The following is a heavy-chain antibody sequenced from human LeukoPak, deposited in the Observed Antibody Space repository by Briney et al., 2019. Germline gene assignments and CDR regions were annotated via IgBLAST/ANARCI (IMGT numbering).Heavy chain of an antibody. J-gene: IGHJ6*03. CDR1: GYTLTELS. Sequence: ASVKVSCKVSGYTLTELSMDWVRQAPGKGLEWMGGFDPEDGETIYAQKFQGRVTMTEDTSTDTAYMELSSLRSEDTAIYYCARARGSGSYYGHDYYYYHYMDVWGKGTTVTVSS. V-gene: IGHV1-24*01. CDR2: FDPEDGET. D-gene: IGHD3-10*01. CDR3: ARARGSGSYYGHDYYYYHYMDV.